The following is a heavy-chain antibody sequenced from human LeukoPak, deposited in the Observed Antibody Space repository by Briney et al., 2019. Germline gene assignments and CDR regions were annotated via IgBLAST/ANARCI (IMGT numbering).Heavy chain of an antibody. CDR3: ATYSSSSGRNYYYYGMDV. J-gene: IGHJ6*02. D-gene: IGHD6-13*01. Sequence: SETLSLTCTVSGGSIRSSYYYWGWIRQPPGKGLEWIGEINHSGSTNYNPSLKSRVTISVDTSKNQFSLKLSSVTAADTAVYYCATYSSSSGRNYYYYGMDVWGQGTTVTVSS. CDR2: INHSGST. V-gene: IGHV4-39*07. CDR1: GGSIRSSYYY.